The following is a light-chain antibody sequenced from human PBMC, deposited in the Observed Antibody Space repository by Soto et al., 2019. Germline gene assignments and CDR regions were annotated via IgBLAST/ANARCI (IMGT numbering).Light chain of an antibody. V-gene: IGKV3-20*01. CDR3: LHYGGSPLT. Sequence: EIVFTQSPGTLSLSPGERATLSCSASQSVNSDYLAWFQQKPGQAPRLLIYGASTRTTGIPDRFSGSGSGTDFTLTIGRLEPGDFAVYYCLHYGGSPLTFGQGTRLEIK. CDR1: QSVNSDY. J-gene: IGKJ5*01. CDR2: GAS.